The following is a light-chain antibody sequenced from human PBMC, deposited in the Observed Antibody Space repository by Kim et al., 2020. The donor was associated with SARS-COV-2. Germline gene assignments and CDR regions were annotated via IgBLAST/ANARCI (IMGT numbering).Light chain of an antibody. V-gene: IGKV1-5*03. J-gene: IGKJ1*01. CDR3: QQYDRFWT. CDR2: KAS. Sequence: GDSVTITCRASRPIVSWLAWYQQKPGKAPNLLIYKASTLEGGVPSRFSGSGSGTEFTLTISSLQPDDFATYYCQQYDRFWTFGQGTKVDIK. CDR1: RPIVSW.